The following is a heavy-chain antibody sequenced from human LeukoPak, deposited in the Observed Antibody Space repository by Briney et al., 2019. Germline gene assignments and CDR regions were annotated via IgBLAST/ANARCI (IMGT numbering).Heavy chain of an antibody. CDR1: GGTFSSYA. CDR3: ASSITPDPPAD. V-gene: IGHV1-69*13. Sequence: GASVKVSCKASGGTFSSYAISWVRQAPGQGLEWMGGIIPIFGTANYAQKFQGRVTITADESTSTAYMELSSLRSEDTAVYYCASSITPDPPADWGQGTLVIVSS. J-gene: IGHJ4*01. D-gene: IGHD5-24*01. CDR2: IIPIFGTA.